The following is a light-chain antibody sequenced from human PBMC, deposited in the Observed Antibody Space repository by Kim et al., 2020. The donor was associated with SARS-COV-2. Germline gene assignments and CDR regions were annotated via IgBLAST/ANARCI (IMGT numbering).Light chain of an antibody. Sequence: DIQMTQSPSPLSASVGDRVTISCRASQSVSRYLNWYQQKPGRAPKLLIYDASTLQSGVPSRFSGRGSDRDFTLTISSLQPEDSSTYFCQQSYTTPRTFGQGTKVDIK. CDR3: QQSYTTPRT. CDR1: QSVSRY. J-gene: IGKJ1*01. V-gene: IGKV1-39*01. CDR2: DAS.